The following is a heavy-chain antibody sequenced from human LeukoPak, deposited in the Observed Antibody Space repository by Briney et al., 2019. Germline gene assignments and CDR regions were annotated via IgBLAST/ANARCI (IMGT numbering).Heavy chain of an antibody. V-gene: IGHV3-7*01. Sequence: PGGSLRLSCAASGFLFSKYWMTWVRQAPGEGLEWVANIKEDDSEIYYVESVKGRFTISRDNAKKSLYLEMSSLRVEDTAVYFCARLRSLDKWGQGTLVTVS. J-gene: IGHJ4*02. D-gene: IGHD5-24*01. CDR2: IKEDDSEI. CDR1: GFLFSKYW. CDR3: ARLRSLDK.